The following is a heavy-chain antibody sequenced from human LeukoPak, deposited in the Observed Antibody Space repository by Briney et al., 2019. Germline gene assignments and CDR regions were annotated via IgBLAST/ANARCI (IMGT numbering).Heavy chain of an antibody. CDR3: ARTTLRYHYYYYGMDV. CDR1: GGSISSYY. D-gene: IGHD3-9*01. V-gene: IGHV4-59*08. Sequence: SETLSLTCTVSGGSISSYYWSWIRQPPGKGREWIGYIYDRGSTNYNPSLKSRVTISVATSKNQFSLKLSSVTAADTAVYYCARTTLRYHYYYYGMDVWGQGTTVTVSS. CDR2: IYDRGST. J-gene: IGHJ6*02.